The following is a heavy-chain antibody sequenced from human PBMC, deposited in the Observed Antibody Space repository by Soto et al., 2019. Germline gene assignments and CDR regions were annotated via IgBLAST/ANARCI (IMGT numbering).Heavy chain of an antibody. V-gene: IGHV6-1*01. CDR2: TYYRSKWYN. D-gene: IGHD6-19*01. CDR3: ASSGRYSSGWFEKYYFDY. CDR1: GDSVSSNSAA. Sequence: QSQTLSLTCAISGDSVSSNSAAWNWIRQSPSRGLEWLGRTYYRSKWYNDYAVSVKSRITINPDTSKNQFSLQLNSVTPEDTAVYYCASSGRYSSGWFEKYYFDYWGQGTLVTVSS. J-gene: IGHJ4*02.